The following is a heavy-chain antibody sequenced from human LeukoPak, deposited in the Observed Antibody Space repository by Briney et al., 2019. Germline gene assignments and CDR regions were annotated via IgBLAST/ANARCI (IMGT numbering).Heavy chain of an antibody. V-gene: IGHV1-69*13. J-gene: IGHJ6*02. CDR2: IIPIFGTA. Sequence: SVKVSCKASGGTFSSYAISWVRQSPGQGLEWMGGIIPIFGTANYAQKFQGRVTITADESTSTAYMELSSLRSEDTAVYYCARLSSGYLYYYGMDVWGQGTTVTVSS. CDR1: GGTFSSYA. CDR3: ARLSSGYLYYYGMDV. D-gene: IGHD3-22*01.